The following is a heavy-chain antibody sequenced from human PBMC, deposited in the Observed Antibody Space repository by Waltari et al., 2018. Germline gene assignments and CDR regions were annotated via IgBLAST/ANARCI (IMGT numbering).Heavy chain of an antibody. J-gene: IGHJ5*02. D-gene: IGHD6-19*01. V-gene: IGHV3-11*04. CDR1: GFIFSDFY. Sequence: QAQLVESGGGLVRPGGSLRLSCTASGFIFSDFYMSWIRQPPGKGLEWIAYIINSGDTVYYADSVKGRFAVSRDNADNSMFLQMNSLRGNDTAVYYCARGSVANPWGQGALVVVSS. CDR3: ARGSVANP. CDR2: IINSGDTV.